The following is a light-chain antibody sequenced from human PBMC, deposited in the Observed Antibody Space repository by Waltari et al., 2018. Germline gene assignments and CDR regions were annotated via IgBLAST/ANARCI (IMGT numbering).Light chain of an antibody. CDR1: QGILDGSNNRNS. CDR3: QQYYRVPLT. CDR2: WAP. J-gene: IGKJ4*01. V-gene: IGKV4-1*01. Sequence: DIVMTQSPDSLAVSLGKRATINCKSSQGILDGSNNRNSLAWYQQKPGQSPNLLIYWAPTRESGVPDRFSGSGSGTDFSLTISSLQAEDVAVYYCQQYYRVPLTFGGGTKIEIK.